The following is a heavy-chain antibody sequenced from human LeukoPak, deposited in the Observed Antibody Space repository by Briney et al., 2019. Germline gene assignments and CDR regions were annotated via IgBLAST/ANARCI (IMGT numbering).Heavy chain of an antibody. J-gene: IGHJ5*01. V-gene: IGHV3-21*01. Sequence: PGGSLRLSCAASGFVFSTHSMNWVRQAPGKGLEWVSWISSSSGDIYYAESVRGRFTISRGDAKNSLYLQMNNVRDEDTAVYYCVRDADGGNSWFDSWGQGTLVTVSS. CDR2: ISSSSGDI. D-gene: IGHD4-23*01. CDR3: VRDADGGNSWFDS. CDR1: GFVFSTHS.